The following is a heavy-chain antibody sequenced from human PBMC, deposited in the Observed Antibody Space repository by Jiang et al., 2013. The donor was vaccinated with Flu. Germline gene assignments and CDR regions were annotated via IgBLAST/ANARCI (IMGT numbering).Heavy chain of an antibody. CDR3: ARELAHRGIAAAGVDY. CDR2: IWYDGSNK. Sequence: VQLLESGGGVVQPGRSLRLSCAASGFTFSSYGMHWVRQAPGKGLEWVAVIWYDGSNKYYADSVKGRFTISRDNSKNTLYLQMNSLRAEDTAVYYCARELAHRGIAAAGVDYWGQGTLVTVSS. J-gene: IGHJ4*02. V-gene: IGHV3-33*01. CDR1: GFTFSSYG. D-gene: IGHD6-13*01.